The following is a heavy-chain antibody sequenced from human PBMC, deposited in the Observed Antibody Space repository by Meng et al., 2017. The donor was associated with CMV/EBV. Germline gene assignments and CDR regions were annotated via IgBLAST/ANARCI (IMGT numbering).Heavy chain of an antibody. J-gene: IGHJ4*02. Sequence: GGSLRLSCAASGFTFSSYWMSWVRQAPGKGLEWVANIKQDGSNKYYADSVKGRFTISRDNSKNTLYLQMNSLRAEDTAVYYCARDRAIAARHFDYWGQGTLVTVSS. D-gene: IGHD6-6*01. CDR1: GFTFSSYW. CDR3: ARDRAIAARHFDY. V-gene: IGHV3-7*01. CDR2: IKQDGSNK.